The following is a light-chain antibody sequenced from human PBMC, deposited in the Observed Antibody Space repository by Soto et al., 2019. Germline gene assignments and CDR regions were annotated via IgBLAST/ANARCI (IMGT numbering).Light chain of an antibody. CDR3: QQYYIYWT. J-gene: IGKJ1*01. Sequence: DIQMTQSPSTLSASVGDTVTVTCRASQSIGRWLAWYQQKPGKAPKLLIFDASTLENGVPARFSGSRSGPEFSLTISSLHPDDFATYYCQQYYIYWTFGQGTQVEIK. CDR2: DAS. CDR1: QSIGRW. V-gene: IGKV1-5*01.